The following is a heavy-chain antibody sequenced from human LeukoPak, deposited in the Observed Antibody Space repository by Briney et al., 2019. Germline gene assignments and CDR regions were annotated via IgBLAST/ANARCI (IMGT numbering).Heavy chain of an antibody. CDR2: INPNSGGT. Sequence: ASVKVSCKASGYTFTGYYMHWVRQAPGQGLEWMGWINPNSGGTNYAQKFQGRVTMTRDTSISTAYMELSRLRSDDTAVYYCARDRYDILTGYGVYMDVWGKGTTVTVSS. D-gene: IGHD3-9*01. J-gene: IGHJ6*03. CDR1: GYTFTGYY. CDR3: ARDRYDILTGYGVYMDV. V-gene: IGHV1-2*02.